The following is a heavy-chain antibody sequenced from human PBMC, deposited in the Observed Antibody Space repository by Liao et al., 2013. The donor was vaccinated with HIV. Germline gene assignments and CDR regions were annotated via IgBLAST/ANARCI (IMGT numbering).Heavy chain of an antibody. CDR1: GGSISSYY. J-gene: IGHJ3*01. Sequence: QVQLQESGPGLVKPSETLSLTCTVSGGSISSYYWSWIRQPAGKGLEWIGRIYSSGSANYNPSLKSRVTMSVDTSKNQFSLTLRSVTAADTAIYFCARRSHWGSDTFDVWGQGTVVTVS. CDR2: IYSSGSA. D-gene: IGHD7-27*01. V-gene: IGHV4-4*07. CDR3: ARRSHWGSDTFDV.